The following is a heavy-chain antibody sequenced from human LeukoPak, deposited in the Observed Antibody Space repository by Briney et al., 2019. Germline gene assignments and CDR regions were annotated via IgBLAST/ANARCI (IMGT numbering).Heavy chain of an antibody. CDR1: GFTFTNYA. Sequence: PGGSLRLSCAASGFTFTNYAMTWVRQAPGKGLEWVSGISEGVGNTYYADSVKGRFTISRDHSKNTLYLQMNSLRAEDTALYYLAKREKGTSGRFFDYRGQGTLGTVSS. V-gene: IGHV3-23*01. CDR2: ISEGVGNT. J-gene: IGHJ4*02. D-gene: IGHD3-10*01. CDR3: AKREKGTSGRFFDY.